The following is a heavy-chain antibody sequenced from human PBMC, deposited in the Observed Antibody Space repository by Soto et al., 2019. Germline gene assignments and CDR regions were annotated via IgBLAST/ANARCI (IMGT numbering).Heavy chain of an antibody. V-gene: IGHV4-34*01. D-gene: IGHD3-3*01. CDR1: GGSFSGYY. CDR2: INHSGST. J-gene: IGHJ3*02. CDR3: ARQFWSGYPLSTHDAFDI. Sequence: QVQLQQWGAGLLKPSETLSLTCAVYGGSFSGYYWSWIRQPPGKGLEWIGEINHSGSTNYNPSLKSRVTISVDTSKNQFSLKLSSVTAADTAVYYCARQFWSGYPLSTHDAFDIWGQGTMVTVSS.